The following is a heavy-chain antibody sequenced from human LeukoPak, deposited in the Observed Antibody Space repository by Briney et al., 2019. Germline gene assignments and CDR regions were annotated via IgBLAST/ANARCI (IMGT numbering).Heavy chain of an antibody. CDR3: TSYPPMVRALEAFDI. J-gene: IGHJ3*02. Sequence: HSGGSLRLSCAASGFTVSSNYMSWVRQASGKGLEWVGRIRSKANSYATAYAASVKGRFTISRDDSKNTAYLQMNSLKTEDTAVYYCTSYPPMVRALEAFDIWGQGTMVAVSS. D-gene: IGHD3-10*01. CDR1: GFTVSSNY. CDR2: IRSKANSYAT. V-gene: IGHV3-73*01.